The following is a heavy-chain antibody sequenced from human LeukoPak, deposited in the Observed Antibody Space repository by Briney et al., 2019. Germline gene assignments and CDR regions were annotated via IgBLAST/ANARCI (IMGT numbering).Heavy chain of an antibody. CDR1: VYTFTGYY. CDR2: INPNSGGT. D-gene: IGHD4-23*01. Sequence: ASVKVSCKASVYTFTGYYMHWVRQAPGQGLEWMGWINPNSGGTNYAQKFQGRVTMTRDTSISTAYMELSRLRSDDTAVYYCARDGGYGGNSKMAFDIWGQGTMVTVSS. CDR3: ARDGGYGGNSKMAFDI. J-gene: IGHJ3*02. V-gene: IGHV1-2*02.